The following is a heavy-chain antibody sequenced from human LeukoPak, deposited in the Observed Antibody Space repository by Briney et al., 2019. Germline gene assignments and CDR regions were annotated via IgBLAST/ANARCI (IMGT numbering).Heavy chain of an antibody. CDR3: AKGSYYDSSGSFYFDY. CDR2: INGRDGRT. D-gene: IGHD3-22*01. J-gene: IGHJ4*02. CDR1: GFTFSSCA. V-gene: IGHV3-23*01. Sequence: GGSLRLSCATSGFTFSSCAMIWVRQAPGKGLEWVASINGRDGRTFYADSVKGRFTISRDNSKNTLYVQVNSLGTEDTAAYYCAKGSYYDSSGSFYFDYWGQGTLVTVSS.